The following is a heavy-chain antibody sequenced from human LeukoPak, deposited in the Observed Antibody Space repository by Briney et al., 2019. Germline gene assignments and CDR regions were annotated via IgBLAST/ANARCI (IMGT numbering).Heavy chain of an antibody. CDR1: GYTFTSYG. CDR3: ARDQWVTIFGVVPSNDAFDI. D-gene: IGHD3-3*01. Sequence: ASVKVSCKASGYTFTSYGISWVRQAPGQGLEWMGWISAYNGNTNYAQKLQGRVTMTTDTSTSTAYMELRSLRSDDTAVYYRARDQWVTIFGVVPSNDAFDIWGQGTMVTVSS. V-gene: IGHV1-18*01. J-gene: IGHJ3*02. CDR2: ISAYNGNT.